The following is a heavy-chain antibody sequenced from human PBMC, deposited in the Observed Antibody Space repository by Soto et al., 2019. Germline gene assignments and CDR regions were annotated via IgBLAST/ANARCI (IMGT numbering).Heavy chain of an antibody. Sequence: GGSLRLSCAASGFTFSNYAMSWVRQAPGKGLEWVSVISGSGVSTYYADSVKGRFTISRDNSKNTLYPQMNSLRPEDTAVYYCAKGKDAFDIWGQGTMVTVSS. J-gene: IGHJ3*02. CDR1: GFTFSNYA. V-gene: IGHV3-23*01. CDR2: ISGSGVST. CDR3: AKGKDAFDI.